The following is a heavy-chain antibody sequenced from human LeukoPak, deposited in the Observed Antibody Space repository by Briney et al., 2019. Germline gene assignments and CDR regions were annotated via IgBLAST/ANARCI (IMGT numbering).Heavy chain of an antibody. D-gene: IGHD6-6*01. J-gene: IGHJ4*02. Sequence: SETLSPTCTVSGGSIRSYYWSWIRQPPGKGLEWIGYIYYSGGTNYNPSLKSRVTISVDTSKNQFSLKLSSVTAADTAVYYCARLSTMSTAANIFDYWGQGTPVTVSS. V-gene: IGHV4-59*01. CDR1: GGSIRSYY. CDR3: ARLSTMSTAANIFDY. CDR2: IYYSGGT.